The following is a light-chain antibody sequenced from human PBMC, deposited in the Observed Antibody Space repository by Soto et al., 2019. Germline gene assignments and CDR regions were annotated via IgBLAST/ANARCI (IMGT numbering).Light chain of an antibody. CDR2: DVS. CDR1: SSDVGTYDF. CDR3: QVWDSDSDPSYV. J-gene: IGLJ1*01. Sequence: QSALTQPRSVSGSPGQSVTISCTGTSSDVGTYDFVSWYQQHPGKAPRLMIFDVSERPSGVPDRFSGSNSGNTATLTISSVEAGDEAAYYCQVWDSDSDPSYVFGTGTKLTVL. V-gene: IGLV2-11*01.